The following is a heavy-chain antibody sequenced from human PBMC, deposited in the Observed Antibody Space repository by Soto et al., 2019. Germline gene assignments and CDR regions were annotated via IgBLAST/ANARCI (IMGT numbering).Heavy chain of an antibody. Sequence: SETLSLTCTVSGGSINSYYWSWLRQPAGKRLGWIGRIYTDGGTNYNPSLRSRVAMSLDTSRKQFSLNLSSVTAADTAVYYCARGFGSSWYYFDSWGQGTLVTVSS. D-gene: IGHD6-13*01. V-gene: IGHV4-4*07. CDR1: GGSINSYY. J-gene: IGHJ4*02. CDR3: ARGFGSSWYYFDS. CDR2: IYTDGGT.